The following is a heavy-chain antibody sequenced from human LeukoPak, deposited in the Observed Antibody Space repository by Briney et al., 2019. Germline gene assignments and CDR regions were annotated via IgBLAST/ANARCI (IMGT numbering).Heavy chain of an antibody. CDR3: ARATVTSYNWFDP. D-gene: IGHD4-17*01. CDR1: SGSTSSSSYY. CDR2: IYYSGNT. J-gene: IGHJ5*02. Sequence: SETLSLTCTVSSGSTSSSSYYWGWIRQPPGKGPEWIGSIYYSGNTYYNPSLKSRVTISVDTSKNQFSLKLSSVTAADTAVYYCARATVTSYNWFDPWGQGTLVTVSS. V-gene: IGHV4-39*01.